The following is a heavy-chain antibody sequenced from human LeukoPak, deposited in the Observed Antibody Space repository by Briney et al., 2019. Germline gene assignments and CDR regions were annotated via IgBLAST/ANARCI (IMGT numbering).Heavy chain of an antibody. J-gene: IGHJ4*02. CDR3: AKGYDFWSGYARWFDY. Sequence: GGSLRLSCAASGFTFSSYAMSWVRQAPGKGLEWVSAISGSGGSTYYADSVKGRFTISRGNSKNTLYMQMNSLRAEDTAVYYCAKGYDFWSGYARWFDYWGQGTLVTVSS. CDR1: GFTFSSYA. D-gene: IGHD3/OR15-3a*01. V-gene: IGHV3-23*01. CDR2: ISGSGGST.